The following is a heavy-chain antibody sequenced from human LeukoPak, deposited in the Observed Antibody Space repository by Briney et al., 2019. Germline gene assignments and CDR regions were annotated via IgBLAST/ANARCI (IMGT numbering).Heavy chain of an antibody. D-gene: IGHD1-26*01. CDR3: ARHSGTYHFDY. Sequence: SETLPLTCTVSGGSINNYYWNWIRQPPGKGLEWIGFISYSGSTNYNPSLKSRVTISVDTSKNQFSLKLSSVTAADTAVYYCARHSGTYHFDYWGQGTLVTVSS. CDR1: GGSINNYY. CDR2: ISYSGST. J-gene: IGHJ4*02. V-gene: IGHV4-59*08.